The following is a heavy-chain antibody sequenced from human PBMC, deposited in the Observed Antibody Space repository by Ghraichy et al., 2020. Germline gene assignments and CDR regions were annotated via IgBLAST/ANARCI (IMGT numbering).Heavy chain of an antibody. D-gene: IGHD1-26*01. CDR3: AIGKYYYYGMDV. J-gene: IGHJ6*02. Sequence: GGSLRLSCAASGFTFDDYAIHWVRQAPGKCLEWVSLISGDGGITYYADSVRGRFTISRDNSKNSLCLQMNSLTTEDTALYYCAIGKYYYYGMDVWGQGTTVTVSS. CDR1: GFTFDDYA. CDR2: ISGDGGIT. V-gene: IGHV3-43*02.